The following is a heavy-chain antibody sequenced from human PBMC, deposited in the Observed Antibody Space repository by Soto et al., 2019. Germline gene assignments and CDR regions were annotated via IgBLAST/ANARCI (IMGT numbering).Heavy chain of an antibody. J-gene: IGHJ5*02. D-gene: IGHD3-3*01. Sequence: SETLSLTCTVSGGSISSGDYYWSWIRQPPGKGLEWIGYIYYSGSTYYNPSLKSRVTISVDTSKNQFSLKLSSVTAADTAVYYCAGTGAHRITMNWFDPWGQGTLVTVSS. CDR1: GGSISSGDYY. CDR3: AGTGAHRITMNWFDP. CDR2: IYYSGST. V-gene: IGHV4-30-4*01.